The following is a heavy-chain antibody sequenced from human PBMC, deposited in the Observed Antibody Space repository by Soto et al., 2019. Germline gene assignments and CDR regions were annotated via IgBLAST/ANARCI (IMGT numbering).Heavy chain of an antibody. J-gene: IGHJ4*02. V-gene: IGHV3-23*01. CDR2: INGSGDTT. D-gene: IGHD6-19*01. CDR3: AKDYGSGWSVDY. CDR1: GFTFSSYV. Sequence: GGSLRFSCAASGFTFSSYVMSWVRQTPGKGLEWVTGINGSGDTTYYADSVKGRFTITRDNSKNTLYLQMNSLRADDTAVYYCAKDYGSGWSVDYWGQGALVTAS.